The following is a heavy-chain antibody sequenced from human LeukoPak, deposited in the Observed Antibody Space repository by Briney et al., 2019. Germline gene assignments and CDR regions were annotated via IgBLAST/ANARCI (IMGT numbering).Heavy chain of an antibody. J-gene: IGHJ4*02. Sequence: GGSLRLSCAASGFSFNNAWMSWVRQAPGKGLEWVGHVKSKTDGGTTGYATPVKGRFSISRDDSKNTLFLQMNSLKTEDTAVYYCTTGTWIQLWLPDYWGQGTLVTVSS. V-gene: IGHV3-15*01. CDR3: TTGTWIQLWLPDY. CDR2: VKSKTDGGTT. CDR1: GFSFNNAW. D-gene: IGHD5-18*01.